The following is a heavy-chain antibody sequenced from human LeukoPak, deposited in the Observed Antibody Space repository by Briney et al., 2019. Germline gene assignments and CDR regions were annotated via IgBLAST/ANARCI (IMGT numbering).Heavy chain of an antibody. CDR1: GGSISSSSYY. Sequence: SETLSLTCTVSGGSISSSSYYWGWIRQPPGKGLEWIGSTYYSGSTYYNPSLTSRVTISVDTSKNQFSLKLSSVTAADTAVYYCARDDSGYGSRTVKTNYWGQGTLVTVSS. V-gene: IGHV4-39*02. J-gene: IGHJ4*02. D-gene: IGHD5-12*01. CDR3: ARDDSGYGSRTVKTNY. CDR2: TYYSGST.